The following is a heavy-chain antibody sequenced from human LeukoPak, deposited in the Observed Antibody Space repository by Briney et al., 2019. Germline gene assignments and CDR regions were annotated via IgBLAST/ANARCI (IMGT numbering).Heavy chain of an antibody. J-gene: IGHJ4*02. V-gene: IGHV3-23*01. CDR1: GFTFSSYA. D-gene: IGHD6-19*01. Sequence: GGSLRLSXAASGFTFSSYAMSWDRQAPGKGLEWVSAISGSGGSTYYADSVKGRFTISRDNSKNTLYLQMNSLRAEDTAVYYCAKVLGQWLPPYDYWGQGTLVTVSS. CDR3: AKVLGQWLPPYDY. CDR2: ISGSGGST.